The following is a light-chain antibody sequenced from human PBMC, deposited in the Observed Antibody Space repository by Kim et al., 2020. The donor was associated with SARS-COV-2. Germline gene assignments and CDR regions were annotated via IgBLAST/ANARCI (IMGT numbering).Light chain of an antibody. J-gene: IGKJ5*01. CDR1: HSIGNS. CDR3: QQRSSWPPT. V-gene: IGKV3-11*01. Sequence: LSPGERATISGRASHSIGNSLAWYQQKPGQTPRLLIHDASNGATDIPARFSGSGSGTDFTLTISSLEPEDFAVYFCQQRSSWPPTFGQGTRLEIK. CDR2: DAS.